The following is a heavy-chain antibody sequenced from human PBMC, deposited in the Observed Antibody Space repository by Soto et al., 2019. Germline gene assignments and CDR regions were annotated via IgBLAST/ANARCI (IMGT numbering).Heavy chain of an antibody. Sequence: SETLSLTCAVSGGSFTSNNWWTWVRQPPGQGLEWIGEIYRTGSTNYNPSLKSRVTISLDKSENQFSLKVTSLTAADTAVYYCESRDPGTSVDYWGEGTLVTVYS. CDR3: ESRDPGTSVDY. J-gene: IGHJ4*02. V-gene: IGHV4-4*02. CDR1: GGSFTSNNW. D-gene: IGHD1-7*01. CDR2: IYRTGST.